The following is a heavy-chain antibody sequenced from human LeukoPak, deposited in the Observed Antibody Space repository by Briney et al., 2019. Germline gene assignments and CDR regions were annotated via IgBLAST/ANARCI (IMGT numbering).Heavy chain of an antibody. D-gene: IGHD6-19*01. J-gene: IGHJ4*02. Sequence: SETLSLSCAVYGGSFSGYYWSWIRQPPGKGLEWIGEINHSGSTNYNPSLKSRVTISVDTSKNQFSLKLSSVTAADTAVYYCARGRGVAGKDYWGQGTTVTVSS. V-gene: IGHV4-34*01. CDR3: ARGRGVAGKDY. CDR2: INHSGST. CDR1: GGSFSGYY.